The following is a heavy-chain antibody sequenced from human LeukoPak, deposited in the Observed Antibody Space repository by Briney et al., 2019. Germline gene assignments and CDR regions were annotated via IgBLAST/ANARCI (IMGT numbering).Heavy chain of an antibody. CDR3: ARFPPDCSSTSCYSNY. CDR1: GGSISSYY. Sequence: SSETLSLTCTVSGGSISSYYWSWIRQPPGQGLEWIGYIYYGGSTNSNPSLKSRVTISVDPSKNQFSLKLSSVTAADTAVYCCARFPPDCSSTSCYSNYWGQGTLVTVSS. J-gene: IGHJ4*02. V-gene: IGHV4-59*01. D-gene: IGHD2-2*01. CDR2: IYYGGST.